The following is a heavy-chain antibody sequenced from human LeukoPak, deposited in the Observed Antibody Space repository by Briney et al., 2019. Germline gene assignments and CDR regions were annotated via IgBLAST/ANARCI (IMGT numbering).Heavy chain of an antibody. J-gene: IGHJ4*02. CDR3: ARGGSASLAADVYYFDY. CDR1: GFTFSSYS. D-gene: IGHD6-13*01. CDR2: ISSSSSYI. Sequence: TGGSLRLSCAASGFTFSSYSMNWVRQAPGKGLEWVSSISSSSSYIYYADSVKGRFTISRDNAKNSLYLQMNSLRAVDTAVYYCARGGSASLAADVYYFDYWGQGTLVTVSS. V-gene: IGHV3-21*01.